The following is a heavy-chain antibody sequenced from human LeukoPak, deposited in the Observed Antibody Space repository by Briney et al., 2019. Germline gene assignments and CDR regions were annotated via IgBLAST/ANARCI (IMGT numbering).Heavy chain of an antibody. Sequence: PGGSLRLSCAASGFTFSDYYMSWIRQAPGKGLEWVSYISSSGSTIYYADSVKGRFTISRDNAKNSLYLQMNSLRAEDTAVYYCARAGPDISYRSSGLFDYWGQGTLVTVSS. D-gene: IGHD6-13*01. J-gene: IGHJ4*02. CDR1: GFTFSDYY. V-gene: IGHV3-11*04. CDR3: ARAGPDISYRSSGLFDY. CDR2: ISSSGSTI.